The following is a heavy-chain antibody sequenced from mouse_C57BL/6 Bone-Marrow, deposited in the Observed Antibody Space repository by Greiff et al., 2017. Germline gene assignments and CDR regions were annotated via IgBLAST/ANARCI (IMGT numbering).Heavy chain of an antibody. CDR1: GYAFSSSW. V-gene: IGHV1-82*01. CDR3: ARARNPYAMDY. J-gene: IGHJ4*01. Sequence: QVQLQQSGPELVKPGASVKISCMASGYAFSSSWMNWVKQRPGKGLEWIGRIYPGDGDTNYNGKFKGKATLTADKSSSTAYMQLSSLTSEDSAVYFCARARNPYAMDYWGQGTSVTVSS. D-gene: IGHD6-1*01. CDR2: IYPGDGDT.